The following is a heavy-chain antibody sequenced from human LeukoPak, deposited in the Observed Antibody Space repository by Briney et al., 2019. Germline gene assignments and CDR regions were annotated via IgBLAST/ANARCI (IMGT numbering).Heavy chain of an antibody. J-gene: IGHJ6*03. V-gene: IGHV3-15*01. D-gene: IGHD1-26*01. CDR3: TTVKRGWSYKPREYYYYYMDV. Sequence: IPGGSLRLSCAASGFTFSNAWMSWVRQAPGKGLEWVGRIKSKTDGGTTDYAAPVKGRFTISRDDSKNTLYLQINSLKTEDTAVYYCTTVKRGWSYKPREYYYYYMDVWGKGTTVTVSS. CDR1: GFTFSNAW. CDR2: IKSKTDGGTT.